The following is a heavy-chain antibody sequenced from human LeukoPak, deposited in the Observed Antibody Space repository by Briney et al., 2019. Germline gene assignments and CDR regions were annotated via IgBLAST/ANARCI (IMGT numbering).Heavy chain of an antibody. V-gene: IGHV3-23*01. J-gene: IGHJ4*02. D-gene: IGHD2-21*02. CDR1: GFTFSSYA. CDR2: ITGGGDST. CDR3: AKGQVSRGDRLRFDY. Sequence: PGGSLRLSCAASGFTFSSYAMTWLRQAPGKGLEWVSSITGGGDSTYYADSVKGRFTISRDNSKDTLYLQMNSLGGEDTAVYYCAKGQVSRGDRLRFDYWGQGTLVTVSS.